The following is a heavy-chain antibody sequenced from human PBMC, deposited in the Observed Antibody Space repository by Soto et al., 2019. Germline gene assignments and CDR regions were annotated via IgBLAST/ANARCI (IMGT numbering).Heavy chain of an antibody. D-gene: IGHD3-3*01. Sequence: GASVKVSCKASGYTFTSYGISWVRQAPGQGLEWMGWISAYNGNTNYAQKLQGRVTMTTDTSTSTAYMELRSLRSDDTAVYYCARERVFGVVITPLDYYYGMDVWGQGTTVTVSS. CDR1: GYTFTSYG. CDR2: ISAYNGNT. J-gene: IGHJ6*02. V-gene: IGHV1-18*01. CDR3: ARERVFGVVITPLDYYYGMDV.